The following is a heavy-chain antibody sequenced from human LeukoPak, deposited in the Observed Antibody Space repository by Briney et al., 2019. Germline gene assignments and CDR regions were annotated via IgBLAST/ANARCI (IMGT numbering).Heavy chain of an antibody. V-gene: IGHV4-59*01. CDR1: GGSLSSYY. J-gene: IGHJ5*02. CDR2: IYYSGST. CDR3: ARGFNWFDP. Sequence: SETLSLTCTVSGGSLSSYYWSWIRQPPGKGLECIGYIYYSGSTNYNPSLKSRVTISVDTSKNQLSLKLSSVTAADTAVYYCARGFNWFDPWGQGTLVTVSS.